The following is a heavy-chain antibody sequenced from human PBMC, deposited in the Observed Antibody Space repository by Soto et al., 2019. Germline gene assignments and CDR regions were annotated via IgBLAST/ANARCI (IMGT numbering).Heavy chain of an antibody. CDR2: IIPIFGTA. Sequence: QVQLVQSGAEVKKPGSSVKVSCKASGGTFSSYAISWVRQAPGQGLEWLGGIIPIFGTANYAQKFQGRVTITADKSTSTAYMELSSLRSEDTAVDYCARTLPDYGYTGYDFDDWGQGTLVTVSS. CDR1: GGTFSSYA. V-gene: IGHV1-69*06. J-gene: IGHJ4*02. D-gene: IGHD4-17*01. CDR3: ARTLPDYGYTGYDFDD.